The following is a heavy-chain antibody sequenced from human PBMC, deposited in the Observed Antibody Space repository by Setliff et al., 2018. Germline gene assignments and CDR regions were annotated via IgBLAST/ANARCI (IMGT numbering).Heavy chain of an antibody. CDR2: IYASGST. Sequence: SETLSLTCTVSGGPISSYYWSWIRQPPGKGLEWIGYIYASGSTSYNPSLKSRVTLSVDTSKNQFSLKVSSVTAADTAVYYCARAPPNRYSGSYEYFYMDVWGKGTTVTVSS. D-gene: IGHD1-26*01. J-gene: IGHJ6*03. V-gene: IGHV4-4*08. CDR3: ARAPPNRYSGSYEYFYMDV. CDR1: GGPISSYY.